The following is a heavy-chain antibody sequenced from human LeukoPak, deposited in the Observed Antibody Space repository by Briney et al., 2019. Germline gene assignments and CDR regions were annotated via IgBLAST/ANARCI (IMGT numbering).Heavy chain of an antibody. CDR2: ISSSGSTI. Sequence: GGSLRLFCTASGFTFSSYEMNWVRQAPGKGLEWVSYISSSGSTIYYADSVKGRFTISRDNAKNSLYLQMNSLRAEDTAVYYCARRSYGMDVWGQGTTVTVSS. J-gene: IGHJ6*02. CDR3: ARRSYGMDV. CDR1: GFTFSSYE. V-gene: IGHV3-48*03.